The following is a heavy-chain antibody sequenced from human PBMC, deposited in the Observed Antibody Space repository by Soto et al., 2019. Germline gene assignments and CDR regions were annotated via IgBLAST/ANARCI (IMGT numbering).Heavy chain of an antibody. Sequence: QVQLEESGGGLVKPGGCLRLSCAASGFTFSDYYMSWIRQAPGKGLEWVSYISSSGSDTNYADSVKGRFTVSRDNAKNSLYLQMNSLRAEDTAVYYCARSLRGYSGYSGYWGQGTLVTVSS. CDR2: ISSSGSDT. CDR1: GFTFSDYY. J-gene: IGHJ4*02. D-gene: IGHD5-12*01. V-gene: IGHV3-11*05. CDR3: ARSLRGYSGYSGY.